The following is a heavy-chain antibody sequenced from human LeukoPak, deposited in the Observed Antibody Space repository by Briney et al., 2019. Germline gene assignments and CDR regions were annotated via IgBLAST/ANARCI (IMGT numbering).Heavy chain of an antibody. V-gene: IGHV4-59*01. Sequence: SETLSLTCTVSGGSISSYYWSWIRQPPGKGLEWIGYIYYSGSTNYNPSLKSRVTISVDTSKNQFSLKLSSVTAADTAVYYCARANPDGLFDYWGQGTLVTVSS. CDR3: ARANPDGLFDY. CDR1: GGSISSYY. CDR2: IYYSGST. J-gene: IGHJ4*02.